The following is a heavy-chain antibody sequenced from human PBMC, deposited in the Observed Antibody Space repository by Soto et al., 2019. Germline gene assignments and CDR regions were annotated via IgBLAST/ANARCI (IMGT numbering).Heavy chain of an antibody. D-gene: IGHD3-16*01. CDR3: ARMATFGSLNWFDP. V-gene: IGHV1-69*13. CDR1: GGTFSSYA. J-gene: IGHJ5*02. CDR2: IIPIFGTA. Sequence: SVKVSCKASGGTFSSYAISWVRQAPGQGLEWMGGIIPIFGTASYAQKFQGRVTITADESTSTAYMELSSLRSEDTAVYYCARMATFGSLNWFDPWGQGTLVTVSS.